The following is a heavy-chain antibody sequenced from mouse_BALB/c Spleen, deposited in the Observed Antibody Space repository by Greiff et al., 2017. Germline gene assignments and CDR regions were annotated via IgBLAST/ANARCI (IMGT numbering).Heavy chain of an antibody. Sequence: LKQPGSELVRPGASVKLSCKASGYTFTSYWMHWVKQRPGQGLEWIGNIYPGSGSTNYDEKFKSKATLTVDTSSSTAYMQLSSLTSEDSAVYYCTRGGLRLPFAYWGQGTLVTVSA. CDR2: IYPGSGST. CDR1: GYTFTSYW. J-gene: IGHJ3*01. V-gene: IGHV1S22*01. D-gene: IGHD1-2*01. CDR3: TRGGLRLPFAY.